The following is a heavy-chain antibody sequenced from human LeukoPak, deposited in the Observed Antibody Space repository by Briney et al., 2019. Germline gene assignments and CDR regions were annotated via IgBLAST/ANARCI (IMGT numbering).Heavy chain of an antibody. CDR3: ARHGSITMVRGRLRYYYMDV. CDR2: IYSGDST. D-gene: IGHD3-10*01. J-gene: IGHJ6*03. V-gene: IGHV3-53*01. Sequence: GGSLRLSCAASGFTVSSNYMSWVRQAPGKGLEWVSVIYSGDSTYYADSVKGRFTISRDNSKNTLYLQMNSLRAEDTAVYYCARHGSITMVRGRLRYYYMDVWGKGTAVTISS. CDR1: GFTVSSNY.